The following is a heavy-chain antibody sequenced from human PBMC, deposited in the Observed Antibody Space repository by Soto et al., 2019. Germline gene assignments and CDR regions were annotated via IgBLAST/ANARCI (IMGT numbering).Heavy chain of an antibody. CDR1: RGSSSSGGYY. Sequence: QVQLQESGPGLVKPSQTLSLTCTVSRGSSSSGGYYWSWIRQHTGKGLEWIGYIDYSGITYSNPSIKSRDTISVDPSKNQFSVKLGSVTAADTTVYYCARVSVTCVDYWGQGTLVTVSS. J-gene: IGHJ4*02. CDR2: IDYSGIT. CDR3: ARVSVTCVDY. V-gene: IGHV4-31*03.